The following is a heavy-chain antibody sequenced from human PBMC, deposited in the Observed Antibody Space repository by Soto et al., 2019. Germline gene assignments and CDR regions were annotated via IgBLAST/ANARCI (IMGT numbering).Heavy chain of an antibody. CDR2: ISSSSSYI. D-gene: IGHD5-12*01. CDR3: ARVAVEMATKGSWFDP. CDR1: GFTFSSYS. J-gene: IGHJ5*02. Sequence: GGSLRLSCAASGFTFSSYSMNWVRQAPGKGLEWVSSISSSSSYIYYADSVKGRFTISRDNAKNSLYLQMNSLRAEDTAVYYCARVAVEMATKGSWFDPWGQGTLVTVSS. V-gene: IGHV3-21*01.